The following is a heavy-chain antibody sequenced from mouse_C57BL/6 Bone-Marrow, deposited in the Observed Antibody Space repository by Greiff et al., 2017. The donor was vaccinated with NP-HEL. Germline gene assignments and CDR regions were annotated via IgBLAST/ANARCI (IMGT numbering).Heavy chain of an antibody. CDR1: GYTFTDYE. V-gene: IGHV1-15*01. D-gene: IGHD1-1*01. CDR2: IDPETGGT. Sequence: QVHVKQSGAELVRPGASVTLSCKASGYTFTDYEMHWVKQTPVHGLEWIGAIDPETGGTAYNQKFKGKAILTADKSSSTAYMELRSLTSEDSAVYYCTRIDYYGSSGDYWGQGTTLTVSS. J-gene: IGHJ2*01. CDR3: TRIDYYGSSGDY.